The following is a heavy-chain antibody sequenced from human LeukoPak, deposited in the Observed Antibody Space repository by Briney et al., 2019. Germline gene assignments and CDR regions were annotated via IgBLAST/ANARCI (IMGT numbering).Heavy chain of an antibody. J-gene: IGHJ4*02. Sequence: ASVKVSCKASGYTFTSYGISWVRQAPGQGLEWMGWISAYNGNTNYAQKLQGRVTMTTDTSTSTAYMELRSLRSDDTAVYYCARDNVWYYGTTHFDYWGQGTLVTVSS. CDR3: ARDNVWYYGTTHFDY. V-gene: IGHV1-18*01. D-gene: IGHD3-10*01. CDR1: GYTFTSYG. CDR2: ISAYNGNT.